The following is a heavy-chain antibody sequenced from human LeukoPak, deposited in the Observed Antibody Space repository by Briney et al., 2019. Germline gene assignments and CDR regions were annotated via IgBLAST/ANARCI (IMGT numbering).Heavy chain of an antibody. V-gene: IGHV1-2*06. CDR2: INPNSGGT. CDR3: AKAAGATIPLDY. CDR1: GYTFTGYY. Sequence: ASVKVSCKASGYTFTGYYMHWERQAPGQGLEWMGRINPNSGGTNYAQKFQGRVTMTRDTSISTAYMELSRLRSDDTAVYYCAKAAGATIPLDYWGQGTLVTVSS. D-gene: IGHD1-26*01. J-gene: IGHJ4*02.